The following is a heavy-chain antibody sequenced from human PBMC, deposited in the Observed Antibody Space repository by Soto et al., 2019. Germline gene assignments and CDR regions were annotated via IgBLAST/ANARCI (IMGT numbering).Heavy chain of an antibody. CDR3: AKDVGDIVVVPAAEGSSKNGMDV. CDR1: GFTFSSYG. V-gene: IGHV3-30*18. Sequence: PGGSLRLSCAASGFTFSSYGMHWVRQAPGKGLEWVAVISYDGSNKYYADSVKGRFTISRDNSKNTLYLQMNSLRAEDTAVYYCAKDVGDIVVVPAAEGSSKNGMDVWGQGTTVTVSS. D-gene: IGHD2-2*01. J-gene: IGHJ6*02. CDR2: ISYDGSNK.